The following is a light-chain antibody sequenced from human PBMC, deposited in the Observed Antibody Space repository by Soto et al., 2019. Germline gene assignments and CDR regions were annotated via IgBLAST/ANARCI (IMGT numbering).Light chain of an antibody. V-gene: IGKV3-20*01. Sequence: EIVLTQSPGTLSLSPGERATLSCRASQSVSFSYLAWYQQKPGQAPRLLIYGASSRATGIPDRFSGSGSGTDFTLTISKLEPEDFAVYFCQQYDSLPRTFGQGTKLEIK. CDR1: QSVSFSY. J-gene: IGKJ2*02. CDR3: QQYDSLPRT. CDR2: GAS.